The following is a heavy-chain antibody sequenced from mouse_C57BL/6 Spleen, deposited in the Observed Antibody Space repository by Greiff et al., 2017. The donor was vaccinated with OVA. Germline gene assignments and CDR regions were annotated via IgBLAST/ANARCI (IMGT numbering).Heavy chain of an antibody. CDR2: INPSNGGT. J-gene: IGHJ2*01. D-gene: IGHD1-1*01. CDR1: GYTFTSYW. V-gene: IGHV1-53*01. Sequence: VQLQQSGTELVKPGASVKLSCKASGYTFTSYWMHWVKQRPGQGLEWIGNINPSNGGTNYNEKFKSKATLTVDKSSSTAYMQLSSLTSEDSAVYYCARKEVRVGYFDYWGHGTTLTVSS. CDR3: ARKEVRVGYFDY.